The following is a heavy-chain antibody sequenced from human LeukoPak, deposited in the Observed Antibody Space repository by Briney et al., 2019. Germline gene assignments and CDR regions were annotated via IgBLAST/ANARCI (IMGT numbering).Heavy chain of an antibody. CDR3: AKVALRGEVRGPFQH. J-gene: IGHJ1*01. Sequence: GGTLRLSCAASGFTFSTYGMTWVRQAPGKGLEWVSCISGSGGSTYYADSVKGRFTISRDNSKNTLYLQMNSLRAEDTAVYYCAKVALRGEVRGPFQHWGQGTLVTVSS. D-gene: IGHD3-16*01. CDR1: GFTFSTYG. CDR2: ISGSGGST. V-gene: IGHV3-23*01.